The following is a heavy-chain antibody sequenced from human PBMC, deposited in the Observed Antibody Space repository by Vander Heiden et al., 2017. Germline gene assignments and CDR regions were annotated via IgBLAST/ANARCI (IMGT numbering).Heavy chain of an antibody. D-gene: IGHD7-27*01. CDR2: MHDNGNT. Sequence: EVQLVESGGDFIQPGGSLRLSCAGYGFIVSSHYMGWVGEAPGKGLEWVSLMHDNGNTDYADSVKGRFTISRDNSKNTLFLQMNTLRAEDTAVYYCARDSGGAELGYFHNWGQGTLVTVSS. J-gene: IGHJ1*01. V-gene: IGHV3-53*01. CDR1: GFIVSSHY. CDR3: ARDSGGAELGYFHN.